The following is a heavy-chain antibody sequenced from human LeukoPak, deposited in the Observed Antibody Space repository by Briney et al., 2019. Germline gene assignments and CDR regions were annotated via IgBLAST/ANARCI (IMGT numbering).Heavy chain of an antibody. Sequence: GASVKVSCKASGYTFTGYYMHWVRQAPGQRLEWMGWTNTANGNTKYSQKFQGRVTITRDTSASTAYMELSSLRSEDTAVYYCASIYFYSTSWYYFDYWGQGTLVTVSS. CDR3: ASIYFYSTSWYYFDY. J-gene: IGHJ4*02. CDR2: TNTANGNT. D-gene: IGHD2-2*01. V-gene: IGHV1-3*04. CDR1: GYTFTGYY.